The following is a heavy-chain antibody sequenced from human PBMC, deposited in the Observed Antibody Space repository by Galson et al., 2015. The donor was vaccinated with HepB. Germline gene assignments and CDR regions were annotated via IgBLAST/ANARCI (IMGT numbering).Heavy chain of an antibody. J-gene: IGHJ4*02. Sequence: SVKVSCKASGGTFSSYAISWVRQAPGQGLEWMGGIIPILGIANYAQKFQGRVTITAYKATSTAYMELSSLRSEDTAVYYFARDVLTGYYGGTTLYYFDYWGQGTLVTVSS. CDR2: IIPILGIA. D-gene: IGHD3-9*01. CDR3: ARDVLTGYYGGTTLYYFDY. V-gene: IGHV1-69*10. CDR1: GGTFSSYA.